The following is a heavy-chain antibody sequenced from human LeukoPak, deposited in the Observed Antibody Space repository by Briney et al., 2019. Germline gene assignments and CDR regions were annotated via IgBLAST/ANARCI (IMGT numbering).Heavy chain of an antibody. J-gene: IGHJ4*02. V-gene: IGHV3-23*01. D-gene: IGHD2-15*01. Sequence: GGSLRLSCAASGFTFSSYAMSWVRQAPGKGLEWVSAISGSSGSTYYADSVKGRFTISRDNSKNTLYLQMNSLRAEDTAVYYCAKDLGYCSGGSCYPLDYWGQGTLVTVSS. CDR2: ISGSSGST. CDR1: GFTFSSYA. CDR3: AKDLGYCSGGSCYPLDY.